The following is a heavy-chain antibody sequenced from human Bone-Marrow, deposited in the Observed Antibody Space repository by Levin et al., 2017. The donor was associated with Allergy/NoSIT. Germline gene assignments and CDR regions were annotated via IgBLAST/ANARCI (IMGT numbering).Heavy chain of an antibody. CDR3: AKKMWHRNDY. V-gene: IGHV3-7*03. CDR2: IKQDGSEK. J-gene: IGHJ4*02. Sequence: GGSLRLSCAASGFTFSSHWMSWVRQAPGKGLEWMANIKQDGSEKYYVDSVKGRFTISRDNAKNSLFLQMNSLRAEDTAVYYCAKKMWHRNDYWGQGTLVTVSS. D-gene: IGHD2-21*01. CDR1: GFTFSSHW.